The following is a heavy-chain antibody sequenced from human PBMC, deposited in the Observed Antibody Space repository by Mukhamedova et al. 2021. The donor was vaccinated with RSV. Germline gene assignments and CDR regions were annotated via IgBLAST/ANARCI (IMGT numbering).Heavy chain of an antibody. CDR3: ATLPGGLPAALDH. D-gene: IGHD2-2*01. Sequence: YYADSVKGRFTISRDNSKNTLFLQMKSLRAEDTAVYYCATLPGGLPAALDHWGQRTLVTVSS. V-gene: IGHV3-23*05. J-gene: IGHJ4*02.